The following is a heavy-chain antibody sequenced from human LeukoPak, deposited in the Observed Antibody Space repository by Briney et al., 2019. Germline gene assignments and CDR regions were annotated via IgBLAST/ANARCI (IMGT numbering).Heavy chain of an antibody. D-gene: IGHD3-22*01. J-gene: IGHJ3*02. CDR3: ARDRSYYDSSGYYTDAFDI. V-gene: IGHV4-4*07. CDR2: IYTSGST. Sequence: SETLSLTCTVSGGSISSYYWSWIRQPAGKGLEWIGRIYTSGSTNYNPSLKSRVTMSVDTPKNQFSLKLSSVTAADTAVYYCARDRSYYDSSGYYTDAFDIWGQGTMVTVSS. CDR1: GGSISSYY.